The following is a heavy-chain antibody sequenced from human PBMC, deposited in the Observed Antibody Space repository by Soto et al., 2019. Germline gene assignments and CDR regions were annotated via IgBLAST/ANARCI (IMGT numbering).Heavy chain of an antibody. CDR2: ISGSGGST. CDR1: GFTFSSYA. D-gene: IGHD3-22*01. V-gene: IGHV3-23*01. J-gene: IGHJ4*02. Sequence: PGGSLRLSCAASGFTFSSYAMIWVRQAPGKGLEWVSAISGSGGSTYYADSVKGRFTISRDNSKNTLYLQMNSLRAEDTAVYYCAKDMGGLGYYDSRVPFDYWGQGTLVTVSS. CDR3: AKDMGGLGYYDSRVPFDY.